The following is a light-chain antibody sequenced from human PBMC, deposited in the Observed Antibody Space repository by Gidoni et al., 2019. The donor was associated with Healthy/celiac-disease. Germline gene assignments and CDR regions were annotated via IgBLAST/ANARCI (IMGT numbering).Light chain of an antibody. CDR3: QSYDSSLSGVV. Sequence: QSVLTPPPSVSLAPGHRVTISCTGSSSNIGAGYDVHWYQQLPGTAHKLLIYGNSNRRSGVPDRFSGSKSGTSASLAITGLQAEDEADYYCQSYDSSLSGVVFGGGTKLTVL. J-gene: IGLJ2*01. CDR1: SSNIGAGYD. V-gene: IGLV1-40*01. CDR2: GNS.